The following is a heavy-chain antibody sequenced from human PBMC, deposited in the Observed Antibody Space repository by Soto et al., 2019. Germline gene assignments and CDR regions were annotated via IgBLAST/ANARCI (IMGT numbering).Heavy chain of an antibody. CDR1: GFTFSDYA. CDR2: ITGSSSNL. Sequence: EVHLLESGGGLEQPGGSLRLSCVASGFTFSDYAMSWVRQAPGKGLEWVTTITGSSSNLYYTDSVKGRFAISRDNSRNILFLQMNSLTAEDTAVYYCAKGGAVYGLLTHDYWGQGTLVTVSS. V-gene: IGHV3-23*01. CDR3: AKGGAVYGLLTHDY. D-gene: IGHD3-9*01. J-gene: IGHJ4*02.